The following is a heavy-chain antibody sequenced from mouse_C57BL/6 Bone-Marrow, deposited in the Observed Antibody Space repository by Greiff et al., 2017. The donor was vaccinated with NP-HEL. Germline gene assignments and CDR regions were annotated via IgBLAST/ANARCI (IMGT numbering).Heavy chain of an antibody. CDR2: IWRGGST. Sequence: QVQLKESGPGLVQPSQSLSITCTVSGFSLTSYGVHWVRQSPGKGLEWLGVIWRGGSTDYNAAFMSRLSITKDNSKSHVFFKMNSLQADDTAIYYCAKRGVVAPCYAMDYWGQGTSVTVSS. V-gene: IGHV2-5*01. J-gene: IGHJ4*01. CDR1: GFSLTSYG. D-gene: IGHD1-1*01. CDR3: AKRGVVAPCYAMDY.